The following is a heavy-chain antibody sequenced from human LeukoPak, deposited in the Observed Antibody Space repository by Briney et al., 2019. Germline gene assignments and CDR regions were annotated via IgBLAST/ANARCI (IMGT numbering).Heavy chain of an antibody. J-gene: IGHJ4*02. V-gene: IGHV3-53*01. CDR2: FYSGGDT. CDR3: ARGIAAAVEGPDY. CDR1: GFTVSSNH. D-gene: IGHD6-13*01. Sequence: GGSLRLSCAVSGFTVSSNHMSWVRQAPGKGLEWVSVFYSGGDTHYADSVKGRFTISRDNSKNTLYLQMNSLRAEDTAVYYCARGIAAAVEGPDYWGRGTLVTVSS.